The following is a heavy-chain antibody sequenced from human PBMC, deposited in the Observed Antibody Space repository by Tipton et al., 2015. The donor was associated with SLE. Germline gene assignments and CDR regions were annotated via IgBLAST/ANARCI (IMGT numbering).Heavy chain of an antibody. V-gene: IGHV4-59*11. Sequence: LRLSCTVSGGSIRRHYWSWIRPPPGKGLEWIGNIHFIVSTNHNPPLKRRVNISVDTSKNQLSLKLSSVTAADTAVYYCARDSGYHGPRGVGFDYYGLDVWGQGTTVTVSS. CDR1: GGSIRRHY. CDR3: ARDSGYHGPRGVGFDYYGLDV. J-gene: IGHJ6*01. D-gene: IGHD3-10*01. CDR2: IHFIVST.